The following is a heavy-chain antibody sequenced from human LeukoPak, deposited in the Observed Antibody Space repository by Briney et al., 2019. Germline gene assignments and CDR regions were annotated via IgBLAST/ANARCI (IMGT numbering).Heavy chain of an antibody. Sequence: SSETLSLTCALYGVSFRGYYWSRIPQPPGQGLEWSGDINHRGSTNYNPSLKSRVTISVDTSKTQFSLKRSSVTAADTAVYYCARGRDLTGTHGSFDYWGQGTLVTVSS. V-gene: IGHV4-34*01. CDR3: ARGRDLTGTHGSFDY. CDR2: INHRGST. J-gene: IGHJ4*02. CDR1: GVSFRGYY. D-gene: IGHD1-7*01.